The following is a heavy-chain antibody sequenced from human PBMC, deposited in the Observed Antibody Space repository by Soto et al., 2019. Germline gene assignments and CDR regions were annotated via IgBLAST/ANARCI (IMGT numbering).Heavy chain of an antibody. V-gene: IGHV4-34*10. CDR3: ARDFRFCGGDCSDNWFDP. D-gene: IGHD2-21*01. CDR1: EGSSNNYY. CDR2: INHSGST. Sequence: SETLSLTCAVYEGSSNNYYWSWIRQPPGKGLEWIGEINHSGSTNYNASLKSRVTISEDKSTSTAYMELSSLRSEDTAVYYCARDFRFCGGDCSDNWFDPWGQGTLVTVSS. J-gene: IGHJ5*02.